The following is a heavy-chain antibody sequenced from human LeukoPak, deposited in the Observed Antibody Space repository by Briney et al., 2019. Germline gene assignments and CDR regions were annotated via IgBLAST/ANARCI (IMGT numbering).Heavy chain of an antibody. V-gene: IGHV3-23*01. CDR1: GFTFSTFA. CDR2: IFPDSGEI. J-gene: IGHJ5*02. CDR3: ATYRQVLLPFEA. Sequence: QPGGSLRLSCAASGFTFSTFAMLWVRQAPGKGLEWVSSIFPDSGEIHYADSVRGRFTISRDNSKNTLSLQMNSLRAEDTAIYYCATYRQVLLPFEAWGQGTLVTVSS. D-gene: IGHD2-8*02.